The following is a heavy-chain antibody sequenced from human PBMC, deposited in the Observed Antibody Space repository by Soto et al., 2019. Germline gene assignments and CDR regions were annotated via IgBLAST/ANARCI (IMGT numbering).Heavy chain of an antibody. CDR3: ARDPNSGWYGEGGVDY. Sequence: QVQLVESGGGVVQPGRSLRLSCAASGFTFSSYAMHWVRQAPGKGLEWVAVISYDGSNKYYADSVKGRFTISRDNSKNPLYLQMNSLRAEDTAVYYCARDPNSGWYGEGGVDYWGQGTLVTVSS. CDR1: GFTFSSYA. D-gene: IGHD6-19*01. J-gene: IGHJ4*02. V-gene: IGHV3-30-3*01. CDR2: ISYDGSNK.